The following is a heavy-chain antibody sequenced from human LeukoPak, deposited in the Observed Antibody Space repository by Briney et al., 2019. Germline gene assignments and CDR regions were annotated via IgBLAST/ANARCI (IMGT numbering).Heavy chain of an antibody. J-gene: IGHJ6*03. Sequence: PGASLRLSCAAAGFTFSNAWMSWVRQAPGKGLEWVGRIKSKTDGGTTDYAAPVKGRFTISRDDSKNTLYLQMNSLKTEDTAVYYCTTVGGAPYYYYYTDVCGKGTTVTVSS. V-gene: IGHV3-15*01. CDR3: TTVGGAPYYYYYTDV. D-gene: IGHD3-16*01. CDR1: GFTFSNAW. CDR2: IKSKTDGGTT.